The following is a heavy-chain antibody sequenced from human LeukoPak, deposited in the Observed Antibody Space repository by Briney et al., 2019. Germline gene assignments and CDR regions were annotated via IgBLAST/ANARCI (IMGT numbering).Heavy chain of an antibody. CDR3: ARELAGYYDSSGYFVLAKYYFDY. V-gene: IGHV4-61*02. D-gene: IGHD3-22*01. CDR2: IYTSGST. CDR1: GGSISSGSYY. Sequence: SETLSLTCTVSGGSISSGSYYWSWIRQPAGKGLEWIGRIYTSGSTNYNPSLKSRVTISVDTSKNQFSLKLSSVTAADTAVYYCARELAGYYDSSGYFVLAKYYFDYWGQGTLVTVSS. J-gene: IGHJ4*02.